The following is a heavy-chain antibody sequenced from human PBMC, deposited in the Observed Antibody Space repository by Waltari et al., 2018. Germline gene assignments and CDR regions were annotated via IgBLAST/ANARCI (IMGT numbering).Heavy chain of an antibody. CDR2: VYHDGSS. J-gene: IGHJ4*02. CDR1: GGAIDSGSSY. CDR3: ARDSSGWYFFDD. Sequence: QVQLQESGPGLVKPSQTLSLVCSVSGGAIDSGSSYWTWVRPPAGQGLEWIGRVYHDGSSYYNPSFKNRVTISLDKSQNQFSLDLTSVTAADTAVYFCARDSSGWYFFDDWGQGKLVTVSS. V-gene: IGHV4-61*02. D-gene: IGHD6-13*01.